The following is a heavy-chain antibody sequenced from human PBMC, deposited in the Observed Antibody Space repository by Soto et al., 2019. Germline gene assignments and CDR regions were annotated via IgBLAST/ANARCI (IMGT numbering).Heavy chain of an antibody. Sequence: SETLSLTCAVYGGSFSGYYWSWIRQPPGKGLEWIGEINHSGSTNYNPSLKSRVTISVDTSKNQFSLKLSSVTAADTAVYYCARGVDSSGYYEYNFYYWGQGTLVPVSS. CDR3: ARGVDSSGYYEYNFYY. V-gene: IGHV4-34*01. CDR1: GGSFSGYY. D-gene: IGHD3-22*01. J-gene: IGHJ4*02. CDR2: INHSGST.